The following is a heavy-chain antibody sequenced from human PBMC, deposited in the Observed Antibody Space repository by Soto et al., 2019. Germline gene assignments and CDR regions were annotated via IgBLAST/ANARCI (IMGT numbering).Heavy chain of an antibody. D-gene: IGHD1-26*01. CDR2: ISVSGGGT. V-gene: IGHV3-23*01. CDR1: AFTFNTYA. Sequence: EVQLLESGGGLVQPGGSLRLSCAASAFTFNTYAMGWVRQAPGKGLEWVSAISVSGGGTYYADSVKGRFTISRDTSGNTLYLQMNSLRADDTAVYYCAKSGGASPYYFDYWGRGTLVTVSS. CDR3: AKSGGASPYYFDY. J-gene: IGHJ4*02.